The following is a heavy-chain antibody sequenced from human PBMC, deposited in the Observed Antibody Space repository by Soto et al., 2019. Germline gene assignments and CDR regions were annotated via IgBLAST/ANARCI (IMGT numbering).Heavy chain of an antibody. D-gene: IGHD3-16*01. Sequence: SETLSITCAVSGSSVSFVTYYWTWIRQPPGKCLESIGFISYSGDTYYNPSLKSRVTISSDTSKNQFSLKLRSVTAADTAVYYCTTENPDLGFALDYWGQGTLVTVSS. V-gene: IGHV4-61*01. J-gene: IGHJ4*02. CDR2: ISYSGDT. CDR1: GSSVSFVTYY. CDR3: TTENPDLGFALDY.